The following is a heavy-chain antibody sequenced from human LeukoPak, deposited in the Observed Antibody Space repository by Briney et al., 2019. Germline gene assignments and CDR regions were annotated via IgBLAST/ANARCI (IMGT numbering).Heavy chain of an antibody. CDR1: GFTFSSYG. V-gene: IGHV3-30*18. Sequence: GGSLRLSCAASGFTFSSYGMHWVRQAPGKGLEWVAVISYDGSYKYYEDSVRGRFTISRDNSKNTLYLQMNSLRAEDTAVYYCAKESRNAFDIWGQGTMVTVSS. J-gene: IGHJ3*02. CDR2: ISYDGSYK. CDR3: AKESRNAFDI.